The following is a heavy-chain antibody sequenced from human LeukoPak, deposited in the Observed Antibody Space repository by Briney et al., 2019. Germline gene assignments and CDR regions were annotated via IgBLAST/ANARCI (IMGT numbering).Heavy chain of an antibody. D-gene: IGHD3-16*02. CDR2: ISGRGGST. CDR1: GFTFSSYW. CDR3: AKDSYYDYVWGSYRYTNKFDY. V-gene: IGHV3-23*01. J-gene: IGHJ4*02. Sequence: GGSLRLSCAASGFTFSSYWMTWVRQAPGKGLEWVSGISGRGGSTYYADSVKGRFIISRDNSKNTLYLQMNSLRAEDTAVYYCAKDSYYDYVWGSYRYTNKFDYWGQGTLVTVSS.